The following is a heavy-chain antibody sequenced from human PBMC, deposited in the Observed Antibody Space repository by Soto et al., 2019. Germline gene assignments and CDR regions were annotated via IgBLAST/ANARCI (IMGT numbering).Heavy chain of an antibody. Sequence: PGGSLRLSCAASGFTFSSYSMNWVRQAPGKGLEWVSSISSSSSYIYYADSVKARFTISRDNAKNSLYLQMNSLRAEDTAVYYCARGLGFAVAGKTNWFDPWGQGTLVTVSS. D-gene: IGHD6-19*01. CDR3: ARGLGFAVAGKTNWFDP. CDR2: ISSSSSYI. CDR1: GFTFSSYS. J-gene: IGHJ5*02. V-gene: IGHV3-21*01.